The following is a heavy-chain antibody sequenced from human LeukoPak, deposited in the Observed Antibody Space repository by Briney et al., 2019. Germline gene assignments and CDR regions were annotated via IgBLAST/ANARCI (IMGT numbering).Heavy chain of an antibody. Sequence: SGTLSLTCAVSGVSISSSEWWIWVRQPPGQGLEWIGEIHRAGRTRYNPSLKSRVTILMDYTKNQFSLKLTSVTAADTAIYYCGKTDIYFNPIDYWGPGSLVTVSS. J-gene: IGHJ4*02. V-gene: IGHV4-4*02. CDR1: GVSISSSEW. D-gene: IGHD3-9*01. CDR2: IHRAGRT. CDR3: GKTDIYFNPIDY.